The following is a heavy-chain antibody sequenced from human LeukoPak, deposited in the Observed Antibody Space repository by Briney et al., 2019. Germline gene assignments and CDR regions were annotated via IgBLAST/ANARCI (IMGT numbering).Heavy chain of an antibody. CDR3: ARRPRYSSGWYYFDS. V-gene: IGHV4-34*01. CDR1: GGSFSGDY. CDR2: INHSGST. J-gene: IGHJ4*02. Sequence: SETLSLTCAVYGGSFSGDYWNWIRQPPGKGLEWIGEINHSGSTNSNPSLKSRVTISVDRSKNQFSLKLSSVTTADTAVYYCARRPRYSSGWYYFDSWGQGTLVTVSS. D-gene: IGHD6-19*01.